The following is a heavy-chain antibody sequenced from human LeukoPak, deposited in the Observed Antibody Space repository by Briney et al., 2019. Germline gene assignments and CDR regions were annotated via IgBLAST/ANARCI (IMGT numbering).Heavy chain of an antibody. CDR2: IKEDGSEK. CDR3: ARASAGGIVGATRSGDY. V-gene: IGHV3-7*03. CDR1: GFSFSSYW. Sequence: GSLRLSCAASGFSFSSYWMNWVRQPPGKGLEWVANIKEDGSEKYYVDSLKGRFTISRDNAKNSLYLQMNSLRAEDTAVYYCARASAGGIVGATRSGDYWGQGTLVTVSS. D-gene: IGHD1-26*01. J-gene: IGHJ4*02.